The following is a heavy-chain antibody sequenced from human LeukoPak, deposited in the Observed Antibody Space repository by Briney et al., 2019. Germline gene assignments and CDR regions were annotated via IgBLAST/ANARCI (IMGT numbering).Heavy chain of an antibody. Sequence: GWSLRLSCAASGFTFSSYAMSWVRQAPGKGLERVSAISGSGGSTYYADSVKGRFTISRDNSKNTLYLQMNSLRAEDTAVYYCAKHQVLLWFGELSHWGQGTLVTVSS. CDR2: ISGSGGST. D-gene: IGHD3-10*01. CDR1: GFTFSSYA. V-gene: IGHV3-23*01. CDR3: AKHQVLLWFGELSH. J-gene: IGHJ4*02.